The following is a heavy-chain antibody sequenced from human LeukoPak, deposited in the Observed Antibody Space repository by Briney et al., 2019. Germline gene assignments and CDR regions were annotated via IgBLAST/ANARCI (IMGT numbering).Heavy chain of an antibody. J-gene: IGHJ4*02. CDR3: ATNYYGSGPDH. CDR1: GFTFSRYW. V-gene: IGHV3-74*01. D-gene: IGHD3-10*01. CDR2: IKSDGSST. Sequence: GGSLRLSCAASGFTFSRYWMHWVRQAPGKGLVWVSRIKSDGSSTTYADSVKGRFTISRDNAKNTLYLQMNSLRAEYTAVYYCATNYYGSGPDHWGQGTLVSVSS.